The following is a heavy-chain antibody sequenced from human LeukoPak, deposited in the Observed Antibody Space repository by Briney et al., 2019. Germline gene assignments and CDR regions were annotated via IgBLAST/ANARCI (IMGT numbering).Heavy chain of an antibody. CDR2: IIESGEST. V-gene: IGHV3-23*01. Sequence: GGSLRLSCAGSGFSFSSYGMHWVRQAPGKGLEWVSAIIESGESTYYTDSVKGRFTISRDNSKNTLYLQMNSLRAEDTAFYYCAKGSAQYYFDSWGQGTLVTVSS. CDR3: AKGSAQYYFDS. CDR1: GFSFSSYG. D-gene: IGHD3-10*01. J-gene: IGHJ4*02.